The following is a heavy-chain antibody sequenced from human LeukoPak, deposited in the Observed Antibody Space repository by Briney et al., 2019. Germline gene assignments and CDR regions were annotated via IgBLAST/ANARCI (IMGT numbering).Heavy chain of an antibody. CDR1: GYNFPIYW. CDR3: ARRPTGDYFDS. D-gene: IGHD4-11*01. Sequence: GESLKISCKGSGYNFPIYWIAWVRQMSGKGLEWMGIIYPGDSDIRYSPSFQGQVTISADKSISTAYLQWSSLKASDTAVYYCARRPTGDYFDSWGQGTLVTVSS. CDR2: IYPGDSDI. V-gene: IGHV5-51*01. J-gene: IGHJ4*02.